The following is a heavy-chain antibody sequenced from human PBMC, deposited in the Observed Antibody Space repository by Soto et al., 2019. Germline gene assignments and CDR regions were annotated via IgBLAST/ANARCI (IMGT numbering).Heavy chain of an antibody. CDR1: GASISGFY. D-gene: IGHD3-3*01. J-gene: IGHJ4*02. CDR3: ARLDYDFWSGYLFYFDY. Sequence: SETLSLTCTVSGASISGFYWSWIRKSAGKGLEWIGRIYATGTTDYNPSLKSRVMMSVDTSKKQFSLKLRSVTAADTAVYYCARLDYDFWSGYLFYFDYWGQGTLVTVSS. V-gene: IGHV4-4*07. CDR2: IYATGTT.